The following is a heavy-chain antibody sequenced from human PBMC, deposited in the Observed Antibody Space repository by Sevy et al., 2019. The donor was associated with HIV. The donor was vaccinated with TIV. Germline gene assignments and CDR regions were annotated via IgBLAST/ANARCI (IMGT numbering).Heavy chain of an antibody. D-gene: IGHD3-10*01. CDR1: GFTFSSYA. CDR3: AKDGEYYGSGRGDY. J-gene: IGHJ4*02. V-gene: IGHV3-23*01. CDR2: ISGSGGST. Sequence: GGSLRLSCAASGFTFSSYAMSWVRQAPGKGLEWVSAISGSGGSTYYADSVNGRFTISRDNSKNTLYLQMNSLRAEDTAVYYCAKDGEYYGSGRGDYWGQGTLVTVSS.